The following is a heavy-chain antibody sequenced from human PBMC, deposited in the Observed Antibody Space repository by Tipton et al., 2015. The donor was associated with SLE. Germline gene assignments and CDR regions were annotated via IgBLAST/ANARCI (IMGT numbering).Heavy chain of an antibody. Sequence: TLSLTCSVSGASISTYYWGWIRQAPGKGLEWVGCIYTSGYTDYSPSLKSRVTISLDTSKNQFSLKLSSVTAADTAMYYCAREEGSGGGILDYWGQGILVTVSS. CDR2: IYTSGYT. D-gene: IGHD2-15*01. CDR3: AREEGSGGGILDY. J-gene: IGHJ4*02. CDR1: GASISTYY. V-gene: IGHV4-4*08.